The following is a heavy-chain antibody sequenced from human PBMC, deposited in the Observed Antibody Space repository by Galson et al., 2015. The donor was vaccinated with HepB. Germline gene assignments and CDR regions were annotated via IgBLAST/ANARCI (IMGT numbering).Heavy chain of an antibody. J-gene: IGHJ4*02. D-gene: IGHD2-15*01. CDR3: ARGVGAAI. V-gene: IGHV3-74*01. CDR1: GFTFSTYR. CDR2: INSDGSTT. Sequence: SLRLSCAASGFTFSTYRMYWVRQAPGRGLVWVSRINSDGSTTNYADSVKGRFTVSRDNAKNTLYLQMSSLRDEDTAVYYCARGVGAAIWGQGTLVTVSS.